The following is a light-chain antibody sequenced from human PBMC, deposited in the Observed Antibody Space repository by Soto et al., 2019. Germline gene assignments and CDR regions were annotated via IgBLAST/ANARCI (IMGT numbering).Light chain of an antibody. CDR1: QSVSSGY. Sequence: EIVLTQSPGTMSLSPRERATLACRASQSVSSGYLAWYQHKHGQAPRLLIYGVSSRAPGIPDRFSGSGSGTDVTLTISRLEPEDFAVYYCQQYAASPRTFGQGTHVEVK. J-gene: IGKJ1*01. CDR3: QQYAASPRT. CDR2: GVS. V-gene: IGKV3-20*01.